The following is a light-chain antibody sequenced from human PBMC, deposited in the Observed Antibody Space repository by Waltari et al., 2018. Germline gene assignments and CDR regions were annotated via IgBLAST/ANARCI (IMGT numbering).Light chain of an antibody. J-gene: IGLJ3*02. CDR1: SNAGGSSNF. Sequence: QSALTQPASVSGSPGQSATISCPGTSNAGGSSNFFSWYQQHPGKAPKLIIPDDTERPSGVSDRFSGSKSANGASLTISGLQAEDEAHYYCCAYAGKVFGGGTRLTVL. CDR3: CAYAGKV. CDR2: DDT. V-gene: IGLV2-23*01.